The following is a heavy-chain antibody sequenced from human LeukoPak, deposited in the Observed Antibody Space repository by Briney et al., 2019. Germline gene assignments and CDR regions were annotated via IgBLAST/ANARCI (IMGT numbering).Heavy chain of an antibody. J-gene: IGHJ4*02. CDR2: IRSKTYGGTT. CDR1: GFTFGDYA. CDR3: TRVCLGVATRYFDY. D-gene: IGHD1-26*01. Sequence: GGSLRLSCTASGFTFGDYALSWFRQAPGKGLEWVSFIRSKTYGGTTQYAASVKGRFTISRDDSKNSLYLQMNSLRSEDTALYYCTRVCLGVATRYFDYWGQGTLVTVSS. V-gene: IGHV3-49*03.